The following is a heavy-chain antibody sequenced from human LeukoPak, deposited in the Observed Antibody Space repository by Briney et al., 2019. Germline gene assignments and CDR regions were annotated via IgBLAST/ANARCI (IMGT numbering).Heavy chain of an antibody. Sequence: GGSLRLSCAASGFTFSDYYMSWIRQAPGKGLEWVANIKNDGAVKNYVDSVKGRFTISRDNAKNSLYLQMNSLRAEDTAVYYCAKDSYSKGDFWGQGVLVTVSS. V-gene: IGHV3-7*01. CDR3: AKDSYSKGDF. J-gene: IGHJ4*02. CDR2: IKNDGAVK. D-gene: IGHD6-13*01. CDR1: GFTFSDYY.